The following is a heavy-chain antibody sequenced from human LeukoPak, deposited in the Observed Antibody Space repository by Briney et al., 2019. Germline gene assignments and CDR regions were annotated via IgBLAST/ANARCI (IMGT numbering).Heavy chain of an antibody. V-gene: IGHV3-7*02. Sequence: GGSLRLSCAASGFTFISYWMTWVRQAPGKGLGWVANIKQDGSDKYYVDSVKGRFTISRDNAKNSLYLQMNSLRAEDTAVYYCARTFGFGDLLHFDYWGQGTLVTVSS. D-gene: IGHD3-10*01. J-gene: IGHJ4*02. CDR2: IKQDGSDK. CDR1: GFTFISYW. CDR3: ARTFGFGDLLHFDY.